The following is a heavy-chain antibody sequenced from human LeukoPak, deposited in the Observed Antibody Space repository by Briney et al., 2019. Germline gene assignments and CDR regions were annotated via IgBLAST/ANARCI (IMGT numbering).Heavy chain of an antibody. D-gene: IGHD3-3*01. CDR1: GGSISSGGYY. CDR3: ASSEKDEVLRFLEWSPGFDY. J-gene: IGHJ4*02. V-gene: IGHV4-31*03. Sequence: SQTLSLTCTVSGGSISSGGYYWSWIREHPGKGLEWFGYIYYSGSTYYNPSFKSRVTISVDTSKNQFSLKLSSVTAADAAVYYCASSEKDEVLRFLEWSPGFDYWGQGTLVTVSS. CDR2: IYYSGST.